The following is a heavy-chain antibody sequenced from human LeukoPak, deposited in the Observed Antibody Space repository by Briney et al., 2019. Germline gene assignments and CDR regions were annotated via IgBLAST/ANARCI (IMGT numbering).Heavy chain of an antibody. D-gene: IGHD3-10*01. J-gene: IGHJ4*02. V-gene: IGHV3-74*01. CDR1: GFTFSSHW. CDR2: ISSDGINT. CDR3: TRGPPDGSGNYYPGDF. Sequence: GGSLRLSCAASGFTFSSHWMHWVRQAPGKGLVWVSRISSDGINTNYADSVKGRFTISRDNAKNTLYLQMNSLRVEDTAVYYCTRGPPDGSGNYYPGDFWGQGTLVTVSS.